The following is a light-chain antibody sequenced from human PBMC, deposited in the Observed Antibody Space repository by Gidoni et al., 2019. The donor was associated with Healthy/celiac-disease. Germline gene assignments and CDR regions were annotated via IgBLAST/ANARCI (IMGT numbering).Light chain of an antibody. J-gene: IGKJ1*01. CDR1: QSISSW. CDR3: QQYNTWT. Sequence: DIQMTQSPSTLSASVGDRVTITCRASQSISSWLAWYQQKPGKAPKLLIYDASSLESGVPSRFSGSGSGTEFTLTISSLQPDDFATYYCQQYNTWTFGHGTKVEIK. V-gene: IGKV1-5*01. CDR2: DAS.